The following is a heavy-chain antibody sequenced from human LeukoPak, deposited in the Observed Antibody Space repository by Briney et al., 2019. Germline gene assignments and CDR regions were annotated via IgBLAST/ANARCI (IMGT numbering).Heavy chain of an antibody. Sequence: KPSETLSLTCTVSGGSISSSSYYWGWIRQPPGKGLEWIGSIYYSGSTYYNPSLKSRVTISVDTSKNQFSLKLSSVTAADTAVYYCARRAPDVLRFLEWLLYFDYWGQGTLVTVSS. CDR2: IYYSGST. CDR3: ARRAPDVLRFLEWLLYFDY. J-gene: IGHJ4*02. CDR1: GGSISSSSYY. D-gene: IGHD3-3*01. V-gene: IGHV4-39*01.